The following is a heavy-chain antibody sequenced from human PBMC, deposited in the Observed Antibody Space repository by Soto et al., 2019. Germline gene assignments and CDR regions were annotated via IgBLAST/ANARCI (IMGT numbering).Heavy chain of an antibody. CDR1: GFTVSSNY. D-gene: IGHD3-16*01. CDR3: ARSPLDEGSRGYDYIWGSYYYYYYMDV. Sequence: PGGSLRLSCAASGFTVSSNYMSWVRQAPGKGLEWVSVIYSGGSTYYADSVKGRFTISRHNSKNTLYLQMNSLRAEDTAVYYCARSPLDEGSRGYDYIWGSYYYYYYMDVWGKGTTVTVSS. CDR2: IYSGGST. J-gene: IGHJ6*03. V-gene: IGHV3-53*04.